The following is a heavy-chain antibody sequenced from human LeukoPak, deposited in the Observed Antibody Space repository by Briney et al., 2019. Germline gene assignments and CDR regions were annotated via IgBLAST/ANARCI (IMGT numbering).Heavy chain of an antibody. CDR2: ISSSSSYI. CDR3: ARALDGYNQDY. Sequence: GGSLRLSCAASGFTFSRHSMNWVRQAPGKGLECVSSISSSSSYIYYAESVKGRFTISRDNAKNSLYLQINSLRAEDTAVYYCARALDGYNQDYWGQGTLVTVSS. CDR1: GFTFSRHS. J-gene: IGHJ4*02. D-gene: IGHD5-24*01. V-gene: IGHV3-21*01.